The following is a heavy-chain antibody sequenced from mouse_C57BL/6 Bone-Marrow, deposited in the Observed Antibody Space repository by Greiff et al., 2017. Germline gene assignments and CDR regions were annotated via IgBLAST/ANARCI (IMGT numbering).Heavy chain of an antibody. CDR2: ISNLAYSI. CDR3: AIRYAMDY. CDR1: GFTFSDYG. Sequence: EVMLVESGGGLVQPGGSLKLSCAASGFTFSDYGMAWVRQAPRQGPEWVAFISNLAYSIYYADTVTGRFTISRENAKNTLYLEMSSLRSEDTARYDCAIRYAMDYWGQGTSVTVSS. V-gene: IGHV5-15*04. J-gene: IGHJ4*01.